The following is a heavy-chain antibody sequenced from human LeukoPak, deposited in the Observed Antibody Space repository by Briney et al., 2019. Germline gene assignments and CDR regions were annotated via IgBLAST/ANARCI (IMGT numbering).Heavy chain of an antibody. J-gene: IGHJ6*03. CDR2: IRYDGSNK. CDR1: GFTFSSYG. CDR3: AKAGGITMIVVVPYYYYYMDV. Sequence: PGGSLRLSCAASGFTFSSYGMHWVRQAPGTGLEWVAFIRYDGSNKYYADSVKGRFTISRDNSKNTLYLQMNSLRAEDTAVYYCAKAGGITMIVVVPYYYYYMDVWGKGTTVTISS. D-gene: IGHD3-22*01. V-gene: IGHV3-30*02.